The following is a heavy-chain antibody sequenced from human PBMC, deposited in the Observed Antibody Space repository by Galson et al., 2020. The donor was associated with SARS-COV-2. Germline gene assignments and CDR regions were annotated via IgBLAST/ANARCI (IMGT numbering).Heavy chain of an antibody. V-gene: IGHV3-7*01. J-gene: IGHJ4*02. CDR2: IKKDGSET. CDR3: ATLHWSDDS. Sequence: GGSLRLSCVVSGFAFSDNWMSWVRRAPGKGLEWVANIKKDGSETHYVDAVRGRFTISRDNTKNSVFLQMSSLRVEDTGVYYCATLHWSDDSWGQGTLVTVAS. CDR1: GFAFSDNW.